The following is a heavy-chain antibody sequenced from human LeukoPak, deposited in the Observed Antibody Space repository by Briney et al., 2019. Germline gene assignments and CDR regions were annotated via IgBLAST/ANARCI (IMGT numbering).Heavy chain of an antibody. CDR3: ARGWAGRPGYFDY. D-gene: IGHD1-26*01. J-gene: IGHJ4*02. V-gene: IGHV4-34*01. Sequence: SETLSLTCAVYGGSFSCYYWSWIRQPPGTGLEWIGEINHSGSTNYNPSLKSRVTISVDTSKNQFSLKLSSVTAADTAVYYCARGWAGRPGYFDYWGQGTLVTVSS. CDR1: GGSFSCYY. CDR2: INHSGST.